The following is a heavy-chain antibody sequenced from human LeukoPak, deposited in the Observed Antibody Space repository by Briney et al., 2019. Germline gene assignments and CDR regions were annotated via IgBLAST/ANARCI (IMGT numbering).Heavy chain of an antibody. CDR1: GFTFSSYS. J-gene: IGHJ6*03. CDR3: ARGTKGTGTKGPRRKDHYYYMDV. CDR2: ISDSGANT. V-gene: IGHV3-23*01. Sequence: PGGSLRLSCAASGFTFSSYSMSWVRQAPGKGLEWVSIISDSGANTYYADSVRGRFTISRDNSKNTLYLQMNSLRAEDTAVYYCARGTKGTGTKGPRRKDHYYYMDVWGKGTTVTVSS. D-gene: IGHD1-7*01.